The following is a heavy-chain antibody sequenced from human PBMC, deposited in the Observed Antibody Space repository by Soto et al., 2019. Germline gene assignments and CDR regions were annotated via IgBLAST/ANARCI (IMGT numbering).Heavy chain of an antibody. CDR2: ISYDGSNK. D-gene: IGHD6-6*01. CDR3: AKDFDNRVKARLGTWFDP. CDR1: GFTFSSYG. V-gene: IGHV3-30*18. J-gene: IGHJ5*02. Sequence: GGSLRLSCAASGFTFSSYGMHWVRQAPGKGLEWVAVISYDGSNKYYADSVKGRSTISRDNSKNTLYLQMNSLRAEDTAVYYCAKDFDNRVKARLGTWFDPWGQGTLVTVSS.